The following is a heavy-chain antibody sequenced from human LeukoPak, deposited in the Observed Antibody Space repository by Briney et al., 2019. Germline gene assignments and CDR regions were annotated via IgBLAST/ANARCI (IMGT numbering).Heavy chain of an antibody. J-gene: IGHJ4*02. Sequence: SETLSLTCTVSGASISSYYWSWIRQPPGKGLEWIGYIYYSGSTNYNPSLKSRVTISVDTSKNQFSLKLSSVTAADTAVYYCARQGYGDYYDYWGQGTLVTVSS. CDR2: IYYSGST. D-gene: IGHD4-17*01. CDR3: ARQGYGDYYDY. CDR1: GASISSYY. V-gene: IGHV4-59*08.